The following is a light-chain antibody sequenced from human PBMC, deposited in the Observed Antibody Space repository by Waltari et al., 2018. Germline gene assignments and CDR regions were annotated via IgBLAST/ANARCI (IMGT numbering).Light chain of an antibody. Sequence: QSALTPPASVSGSPGQSITISCTATSSDVGIYNLVPLYQQHPGKAPKLVIYEVTKRPSGVSTRFSGSKSGNTASLTISGLQAEDEADYCCCSYAGSSTWVFGGGTKLTVL. CDR2: EVT. V-gene: IGLV2-23*02. J-gene: IGLJ3*02. CDR3: CSYAGSSTWV. CDR1: SSDVGIYNL.